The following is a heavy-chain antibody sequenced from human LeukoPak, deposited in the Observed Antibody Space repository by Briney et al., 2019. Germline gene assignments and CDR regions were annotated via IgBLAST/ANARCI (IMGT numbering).Heavy chain of an antibody. D-gene: IGHD6-13*01. CDR2: IYYSGST. J-gene: IGHJ4*02. Sequence: SETLSLTCTVSGGSISSYYWSWIRQPPGKGLEWIGYIYYSGSTNYNPSLKSRVTISVDTSKNQFSLKLSSVTAADTAVYYCARNTYSSSWYIVDYWGQGTLVTVSS. V-gene: IGHV4-59*12. CDR1: GGSISSYY. CDR3: ARNTYSSSWYIVDY.